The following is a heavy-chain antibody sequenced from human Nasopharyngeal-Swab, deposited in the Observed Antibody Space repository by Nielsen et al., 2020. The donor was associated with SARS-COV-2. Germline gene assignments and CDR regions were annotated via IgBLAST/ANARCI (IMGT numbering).Heavy chain of an antibody. CDR1: GGSISSGGYS. CDR3: ARSKMQQLTLVDY. CDR2: IYHSGST. V-gene: IGHV4-30-2*01. D-gene: IGHD6-13*01. J-gene: IGHJ4*02. Sequence: SETLSLTCAVSGGSISSGGYSWSWIRQPPGKGLEWIGYIYHSGSTYYNPSLKSRVTISVDRSKNQFSLNLSSVTAADTAVYYCARSKMQQLTLVDYWGQGTLVTVSS.